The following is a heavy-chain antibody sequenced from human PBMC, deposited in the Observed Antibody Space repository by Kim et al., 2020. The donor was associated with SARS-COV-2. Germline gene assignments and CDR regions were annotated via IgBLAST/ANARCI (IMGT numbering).Heavy chain of an antibody. CDR3: ARGPRVRLGFGEVEGFDP. CDR2: INPNSGGT. J-gene: IGHJ5*02. Sequence: ASVKVSCKASGYTFTGYYMHWVRQAPGQGLEWMGRINPNSGGTNYAQKFQGRVTMTRDTSISTAYMELSRLRSDDTVVYYCARGPRVRLGFGEVEGFDPWGQGTLVTVSS. D-gene: IGHD3-10*01. CDR1: GYTFTGYY. V-gene: IGHV1-2*05.